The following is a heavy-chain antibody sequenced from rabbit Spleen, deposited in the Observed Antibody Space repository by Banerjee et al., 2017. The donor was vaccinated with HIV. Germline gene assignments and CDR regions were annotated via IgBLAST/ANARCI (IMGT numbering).Heavy chain of an antibody. CDR2: IYDDSDATT. Sequence: QEQLVESGGDLVKPGASLTLTCTASGFSFSSSYDICWVRQAPGKGLEWIACIYDDSDATTWYANWAKGRLTISKSSSTTVTLQMTSLTAADTATYFCARGSYFGWGCSDGFDPWGPGALVTVS. CDR1: GFSFSSSYD. CDR3: ARGSYFGWGCSDGFDP. J-gene: IGHJ2*01. D-gene: IGHD4-1*01. V-gene: IGHV1S45*01.